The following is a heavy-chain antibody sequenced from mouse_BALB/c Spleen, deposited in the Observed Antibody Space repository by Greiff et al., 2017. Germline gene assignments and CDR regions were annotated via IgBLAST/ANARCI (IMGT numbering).Heavy chain of an antibody. J-gene: IGHJ4*01. CDR3: TRGDYGYAMDY. CDR2: IYPSDSYT. V-gene: IGHV1-69*02. CDR1: GYTFTSYW. D-gene: IGHD2-4*01. Sequence: QVQLQQPGAELVRPGASVKLSCKASGYTFTSYWINWVKQRPGQGLEWIGNIYPSDSYTNYNQKFKDKATLTVDKSSSTAYMQLSSPTSEDSAVYYCTRGDYGYAMDYWGQGTSVTVSS.